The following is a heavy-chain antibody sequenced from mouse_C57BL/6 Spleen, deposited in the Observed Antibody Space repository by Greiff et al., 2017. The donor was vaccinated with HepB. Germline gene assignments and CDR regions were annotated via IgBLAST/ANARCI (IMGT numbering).Heavy chain of an antibody. D-gene: IGHD1-1*01. V-gene: IGHV5-4*03. CDR3: ARGEAYGSSYWYFDV. J-gene: IGHJ1*03. CDR2: ISDGGSYT. Sequence: DVMLVESGGGLVKPGGSLKLSCAASGFTFSSYAMSWVRQTPEKRLEWVATISDGGSYTYYPDNVKGRFTISRDNAKNNLYLQMSHLKSEDTAMYYCARGEAYGSSYWYFDVWGTGTTVTVSS. CDR1: GFTFSSYA.